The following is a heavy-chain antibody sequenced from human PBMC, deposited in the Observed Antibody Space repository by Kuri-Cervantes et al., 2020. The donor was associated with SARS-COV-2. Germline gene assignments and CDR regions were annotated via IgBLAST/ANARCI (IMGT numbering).Heavy chain of an antibody. V-gene: IGHV1-8*03. Sequence: ASVKVSCKASGYTFTSYDMNWVRQAPGQRLEWMGWMNPNSGNTGYAQKFQGRVTITRNTSISTAYMELSSLRSECTAVYYCARGNGCGCDYWGQGTLVTVSS. CDR3: ARGNGCGCDY. D-gene: IGHD2-21*01. CDR2: MNPNSGNT. CDR1: GYTFTSYD. J-gene: IGHJ4*02.